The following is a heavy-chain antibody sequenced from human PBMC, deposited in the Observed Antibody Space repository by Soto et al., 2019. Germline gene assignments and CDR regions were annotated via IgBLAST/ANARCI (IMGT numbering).Heavy chain of an antibody. Sequence: PGGSLRLSCAASGFTFSSYGMHWVRQAPGKGLEWVAVISYDGSNKYYADSVKGRFTISRDNSKNTLYLQMNSLRAEDTAVYYCAKTLVPAAMLGYYMDVWGKGTTVTVSS. V-gene: IGHV3-30*18. CDR1: GFTFSSYG. CDR2: ISYDGSNK. D-gene: IGHD2-2*01. J-gene: IGHJ6*03. CDR3: AKTLVPAAMLGYYMDV.